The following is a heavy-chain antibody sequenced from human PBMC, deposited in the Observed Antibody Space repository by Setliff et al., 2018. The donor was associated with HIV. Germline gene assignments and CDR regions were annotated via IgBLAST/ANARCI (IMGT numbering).Heavy chain of an antibody. D-gene: IGHD3-16*01. J-gene: IGHJ4*02. V-gene: IGHV4-61*02. Sequence: SETLSLTCTVSGGSITSGSDYWSWIQQPAGKGLEWIGRIYTTGSTNYNPSLKSRVTISVDTSENQFSLKLSSVTAADTAVYYCARSRNSYVGGFDFWGQGTLVTVSS. CDR2: IYTTGST. CDR3: ARSRNSYVGGFDF. CDR1: GGSITSGSDY.